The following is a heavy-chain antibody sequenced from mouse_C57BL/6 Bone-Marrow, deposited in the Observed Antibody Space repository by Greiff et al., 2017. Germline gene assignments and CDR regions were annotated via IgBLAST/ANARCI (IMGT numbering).Heavy chain of an antibody. Sequence: QVQLKESGAELARPGASVKLSCKASGYTFTSYGISWVKQRTGQGLEWIGEIYPRSGNTYYNEKFKGKATLTADKSSSTAYMELRSLTSEDSAVYCCARRDYYDYAWFAYWGQGTLVTVSA. CDR3: ARRDYYDYAWFAY. CDR2: IYPRSGNT. V-gene: IGHV1-81*01. CDR1: GYTFTSYG. D-gene: IGHD2-4*01. J-gene: IGHJ3*01.